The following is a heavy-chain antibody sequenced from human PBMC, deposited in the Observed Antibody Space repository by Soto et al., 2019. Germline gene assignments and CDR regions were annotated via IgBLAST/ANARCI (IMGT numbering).Heavy chain of an antibody. CDR1: GFTFSSYW. Sequence: EVQLVESGGGLVQPGGSLRLSCTASGFTFSSYWMSWVRQAPGKGLEWVANIKQDGSERYYVDSVKGRFTISRDNAKNSLYLQMNSLRAEDTAVYYCARARDNWNSTGYYYYMDVWGKGTTVTVS. J-gene: IGHJ6*03. CDR3: ARARDNWNSTGYYYYMDV. V-gene: IGHV3-7*01. D-gene: IGHD1-20*01. CDR2: IKQDGSER.